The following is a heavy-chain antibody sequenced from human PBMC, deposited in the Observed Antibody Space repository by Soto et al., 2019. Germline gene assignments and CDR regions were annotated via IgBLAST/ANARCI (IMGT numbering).Heavy chain of an antibody. Sequence: QVQLVESGGGVVQPGRSLRLSCAASGFTFSSYGMHWVRQAPGKGLEWVAVISYDGSNKYYADSVKGRFTISRDNSKNTLYLQMHSLRAEDTAVYYCAKDRLSSGYYYGPDYWGQGTLVTVSS. CDR1: GFTFSSYG. CDR2: ISYDGSNK. CDR3: AKDRLSSGYYYGPDY. J-gene: IGHJ4*02. D-gene: IGHD3-22*01. V-gene: IGHV3-30*18.